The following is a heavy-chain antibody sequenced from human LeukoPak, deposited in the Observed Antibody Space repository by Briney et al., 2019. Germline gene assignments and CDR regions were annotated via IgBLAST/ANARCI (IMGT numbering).Heavy chain of an antibody. Sequence: SETLSLTCTVSGGSISSDSYYWAWIRQPPGKGLEWIASIYYSGSTYYNPSLKSRVTISVDTSRNQFSLKPSSVTAADTAVYYCASLAVAGLSEGYWGQGTLVIVSS. J-gene: IGHJ4*02. CDR1: GGSISSDSYY. CDR2: IYYSGST. D-gene: IGHD6-19*01. CDR3: ASLAVAGLSEGY. V-gene: IGHV4-39*01.